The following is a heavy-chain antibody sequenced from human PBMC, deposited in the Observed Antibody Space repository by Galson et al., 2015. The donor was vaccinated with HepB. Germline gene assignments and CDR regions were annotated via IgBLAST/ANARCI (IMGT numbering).Heavy chain of an antibody. CDR1: GFSFSVYG. CDR2: IGHDGNFR. J-gene: IGHJ4*02. V-gene: IGHV3-33*01. D-gene: IGHD3-16*01. CDR3: AGDLGRGKYFDY. Sequence: SLRLSCAASGFSFSVYGMHWVRQAPDKGLEWLAIIGHDGNFRDYADSVKGRFTISRDNPKNTLFLQMNSLRVDDTAMYYCAGDLGRGKYFDYWGQGALVTVSS.